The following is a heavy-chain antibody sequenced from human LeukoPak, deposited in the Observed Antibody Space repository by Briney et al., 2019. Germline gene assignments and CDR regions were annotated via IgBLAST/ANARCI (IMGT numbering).Heavy chain of an antibody. V-gene: IGHV4-34*01. D-gene: IGHD2-15*01. CDR3: AEQMIVVVAGSLDY. CDR1: GGSFSGYY. Sequence: SETLSLTCAVYGGSFSGYYWSWIRQPPGKGLEWIGEINHSGSTNYNPSLTSRVTISVDTSKNQFSLKLSYVTAADTAVSYFAEQMIVVVAGSLDYWGQGTLVTVSS. CDR2: INHSGST. J-gene: IGHJ4*02.